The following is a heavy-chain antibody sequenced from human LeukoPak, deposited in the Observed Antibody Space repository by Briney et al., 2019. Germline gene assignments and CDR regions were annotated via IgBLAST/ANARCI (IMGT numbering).Heavy chain of an antibody. Sequence: PGGSLRLSCAASGFTFSTYWVHWVRQAPGRGLVWVSRINPDGSETDYADSVKGRFTISRDNAKNTLYLQMNSLRAEDTAVYFCAGDLRGIRHYWLQGTLVTVSS. J-gene: IGHJ4*02. V-gene: IGHV3-74*01. CDR3: AGDLRGIRHY. CDR1: GFTFSTYW. CDR2: INPDGSET. D-gene: IGHD2-15*01.